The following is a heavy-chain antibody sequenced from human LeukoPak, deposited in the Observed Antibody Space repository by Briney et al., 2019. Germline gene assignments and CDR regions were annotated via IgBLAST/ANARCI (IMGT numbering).Heavy chain of an antibody. J-gene: IGHJ4*02. Sequence: GGSLRLACAASGFSFSTYNMNWVRQAPGKGLEWVSSISDNKHYIYYADSVKGRFTASRDNAKNSLYLQMNSLRAEDTAVYYCARDTLGEGEDANYAVYYFDYWGQGTPVTVSS. D-gene: IGHD4/OR15-4a*01. CDR1: GFSFSTYN. V-gene: IGHV3-21*01. CDR3: ARDTLGEGEDANYAVYYFDY. CDR2: ISDNKHYI.